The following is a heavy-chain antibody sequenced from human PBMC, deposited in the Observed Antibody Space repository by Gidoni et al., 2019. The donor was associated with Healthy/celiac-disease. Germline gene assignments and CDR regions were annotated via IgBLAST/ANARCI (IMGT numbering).Heavy chain of an antibody. Sequence: QLQLQESGPGLVKPSETLSLTCTVSGGSISSSSYYWGWIRQPPGKGLEWIGSIYYSGSTYYNPSLKSRVTISVDTSKNQLSLKLSSVTAADTAVYYCARLVVPAAIVPTYWYFDLWGRGTLVTVSS. J-gene: IGHJ2*01. D-gene: IGHD2-2*01. CDR3: ARLVVPAAIVPTYWYFDL. V-gene: IGHV4-39*01. CDR1: GGSISSSSYY. CDR2: IYYSGST.